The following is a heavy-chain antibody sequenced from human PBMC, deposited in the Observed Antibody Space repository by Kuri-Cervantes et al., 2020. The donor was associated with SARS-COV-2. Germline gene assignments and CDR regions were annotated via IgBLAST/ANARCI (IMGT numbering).Heavy chain of an antibody. J-gene: IGHJ6*03. Sequence: ESLKISCTVSGGSISSYYWSWIRQPPGKGLEWIGSIYYSGSTYYNPSLKSRVTISVDTSKNQFSLKLSSVTAADTAVYYCARGRGYSYGHYYYYMDVWGKGTTVTVSS. V-gene: IGHV4-59*05. D-gene: IGHD5-18*01. CDR1: GGSISSYY. CDR3: ARGRGYSYGHYYYYMDV. CDR2: IYYSGST.